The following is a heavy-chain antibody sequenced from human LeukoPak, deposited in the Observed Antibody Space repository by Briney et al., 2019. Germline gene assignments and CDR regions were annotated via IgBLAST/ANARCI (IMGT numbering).Heavy chain of an antibody. D-gene: IGHD6-6*01. J-gene: IGHJ6*02. CDR1: GGSISSYY. V-gene: IGHV4-4*07. CDR2: IYTSGST. CDR3: ARGEYTLLRGGIDV. Sequence: PSETLSLTCTVSGGSISSYYWSWIRQPAGKGLEWIGRIYTSGSTNYNLSLKSRVTMSVDTSKNQFSLKLSSVTAADTAVYYCARGEYTLLRGGIDVWGQGTTVTVSS.